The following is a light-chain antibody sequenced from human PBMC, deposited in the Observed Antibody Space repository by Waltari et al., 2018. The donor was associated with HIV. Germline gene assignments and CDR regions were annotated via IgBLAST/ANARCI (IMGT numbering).Light chain of an antibody. Sequence: EIVLTQSPATLSLSPGERATLSCRASQNISNYLAWYKQKPGQAPRLLIYDASNRAAGIPGRCSGGGSGTDFTLSISTLESEDFAVYYCQQRSDWPLFNFGPGTKVDIK. J-gene: IGKJ3*01. V-gene: IGKV3-11*01. CDR2: DAS. CDR1: QNISNY. CDR3: QQRSDWPLFN.